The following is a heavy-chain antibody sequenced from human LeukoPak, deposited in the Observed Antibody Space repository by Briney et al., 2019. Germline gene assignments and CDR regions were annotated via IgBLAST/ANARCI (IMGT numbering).Heavy chain of an antibody. D-gene: IGHD6-13*01. V-gene: IGHV3-23*01. Sequence: PGGSLRLSCAASGFTFSSYAMSWVRQAPGKGLEWVSAISRSGGSTYYAYSVKGRFTISRDNSKNTLYLQMNSLRAEDTAVYYCAKSLLTGYSSSWPLYYLDYWGQGTLVTVSS. CDR2: ISRSGGST. J-gene: IGHJ4*02. CDR1: GFTFSSYA. CDR3: AKSLLTGYSSSWPLYYLDY.